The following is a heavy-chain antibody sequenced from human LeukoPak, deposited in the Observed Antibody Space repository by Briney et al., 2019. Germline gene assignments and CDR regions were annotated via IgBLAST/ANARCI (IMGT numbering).Heavy chain of an antibody. CDR1: GFTLTNHG. CDR2: ISGSGGNT. J-gene: IGHJ4*02. D-gene: IGHD4-17*01. V-gene: IGHV3-23*01. CDR3: AKGVLTTLTPFDY. Sequence: AGGSLRLSCAVSGFTLTNHGVSWVRQAPGKGLEWVSSISGSGGNTYFADSVKGRFTISRDNSKDTLYLQMNSLRAEDTAVYFCAKGVLTTLTPFDYWGQGTLVTVSS.